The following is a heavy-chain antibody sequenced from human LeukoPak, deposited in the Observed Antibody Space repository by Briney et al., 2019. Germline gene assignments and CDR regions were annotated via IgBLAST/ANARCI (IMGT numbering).Heavy chain of an antibody. J-gene: IGHJ4*02. CDR2: TYYRSKWYN. Sequence: SQTLSLTCVISGDSVSSNGAAWNWIRQSPSRGLEWLGRTYYRSKWYNDYAISVKSRINIIADTSKNQFSLQLNSVTPEDTALYYCARDQDGFEYWGQGTLVTVSS. CDR1: GDSVSSNGAA. V-gene: IGHV6-1*01. CDR3: ARDQDGFEY.